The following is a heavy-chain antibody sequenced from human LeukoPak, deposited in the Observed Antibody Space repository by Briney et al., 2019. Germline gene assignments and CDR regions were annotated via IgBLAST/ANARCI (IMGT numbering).Heavy chain of an antibody. CDR2: IYYSGST. CDR1: GGSISSGGYY. V-gene: IGHV4-31*03. J-gene: IGHJ6*04. CDR3: ARESITMVRGAISDGMDV. D-gene: IGHD3-10*01. Sequence: SQTLSLTCTVSGGSISSGGYYWSWIRQHPGKGLEWIGYIYYSGSTYYNPSLKSRVTISVDTSKNQFSLKLSSVTAADTAVYYCARESITMVRGAISDGMDVWGKGTTVTVSS.